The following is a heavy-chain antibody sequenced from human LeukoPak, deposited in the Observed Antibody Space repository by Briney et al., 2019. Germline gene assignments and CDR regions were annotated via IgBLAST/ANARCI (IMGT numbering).Heavy chain of an antibody. V-gene: IGHV3-23*01. D-gene: IGHD6-13*01. Sequence: TGGSLRLSCAASGFTFSSYSMNWVRQAPGKGLEWVSAISGSGGSTYYADSVKGRFTISRDNSKNTLYLQMNSLRAEDTAVYYCAKEGEWGIAVAGTSFDYWGQGTLVTVSS. CDR2: ISGSGGST. CDR3: AKEGEWGIAVAGTSFDY. CDR1: GFTFSSYS. J-gene: IGHJ4*02.